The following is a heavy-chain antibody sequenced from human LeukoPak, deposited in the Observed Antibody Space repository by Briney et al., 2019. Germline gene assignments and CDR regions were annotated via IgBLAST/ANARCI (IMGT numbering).Heavy chain of an antibody. CDR3: AKHRDGYNSFDY. J-gene: IGHJ4*02. CDR1: GFTFSSYA. CDR2: ISDSGGST. D-gene: IGHD5-24*01. V-gene: IGHV3-23*01. Sequence: GGSLRLSCAACGFTFSSYAMSWVRQAPGKGLEWVSGISDSGGSTYYADSVKGRFTMSRDNSKNTLYLQMNSLRAEDTAVYYCAKHRDGYNSFDYWGQGTLVTVSS.